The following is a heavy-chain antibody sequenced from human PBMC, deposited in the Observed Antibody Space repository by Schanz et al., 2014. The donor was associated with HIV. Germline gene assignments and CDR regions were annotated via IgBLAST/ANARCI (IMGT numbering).Heavy chain of an antibody. V-gene: IGHV3-NL1*01. CDR1: GFSLSCCG. J-gene: IGHJ4*02. Sequence: QVQLVESGGGVVQPGRSLTLSCAASGFSLSCCGMHWVRQAPGKGLEWVSGISGSGGSTYYADSVKGRFDISLDCSKNTLYLQMNSLRAEDTGIYYCAKDHLPYGVDSWGQGTLVTVSS. CDR2: ISGSGGST. D-gene: IGHD2-21*01. CDR3: AKDHLPYGVDS.